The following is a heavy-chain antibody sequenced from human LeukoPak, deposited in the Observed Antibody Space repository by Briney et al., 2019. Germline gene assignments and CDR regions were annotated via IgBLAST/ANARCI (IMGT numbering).Heavy chain of an antibody. V-gene: IGHV3-23*01. D-gene: IGHD2-15*01. CDR3: AKDLAVVVVAATN. J-gene: IGHJ4*02. CDR1: GFTFSSYA. CDR2: ISGSGGST. Sequence: PGGSLRLSCAASGFTFSSYAMSWVRQAPGKGLEWVSAISGSGGSTYYADSVKGRSAISRDNSKNTLYLQMNSLRAEDTAVYYCAKDLAVVVVAATNWGQGTLVTVSS.